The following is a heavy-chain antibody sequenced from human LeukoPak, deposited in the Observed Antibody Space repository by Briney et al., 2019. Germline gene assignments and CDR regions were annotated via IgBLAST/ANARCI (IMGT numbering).Heavy chain of an antibody. CDR3: VRGDRRDL. V-gene: IGHV3-21*01. CDR2: ISSSGQSK. J-gene: IGHJ4*02. D-gene: IGHD5-24*01. Sequence: GGSLRLSCAVSRFSFNPDTMNWVRQAPGKGLEWLSSISSSGQSKYYADSVRGRFIISRDNAKKLLELQMNSLRAEDTAVHYCVRGDRRDLWGQGTLVTVSS. CDR1: RFSFNPDT.